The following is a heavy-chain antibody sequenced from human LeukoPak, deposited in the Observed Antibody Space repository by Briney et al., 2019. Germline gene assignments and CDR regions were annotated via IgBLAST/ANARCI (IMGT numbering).Heavy chain of an antibody. V-gene: IGHV3-30-3*01. J-gene: IGHJ3*02. CDR2: ISYDGSNK. D-gene: IGHD3-22*01. CDR3: ARDSNPHYYDSSGYSPHDI. Sequence: GGSLRLSCAASGFTFSSYAMHWVRQAPGKGLEWVAVISYDGSNKYYADSVKGRFTISRDNSKNTLYLQMNSLRAEDTAVYYCARDSNPHYYDSSGYSPHDIWGQGTMVTVSS. CDR1: GFTFSSYA.